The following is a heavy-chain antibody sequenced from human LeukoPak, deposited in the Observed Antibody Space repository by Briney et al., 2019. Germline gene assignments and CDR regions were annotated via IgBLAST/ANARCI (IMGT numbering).Heavy chain of an antibody. Sequence: PSETLSLTCAVWIGSIHSYYWSWIRQPTGKGLECIRRIYTSGSTNYNPSLKGRVTMSVDTSKNQFSLKLSSVTAADTAVYYCARDISFYYYYMDVWGKGTTVTVSS. CDR1: IGSIHSYY. CDR3: ARDISFYYYYMDV. D-gene: IGHD2-2*01. J-gene: IGHJ6*03. V-gene: IGHV4-4*07. CDR2: IYTSGST.